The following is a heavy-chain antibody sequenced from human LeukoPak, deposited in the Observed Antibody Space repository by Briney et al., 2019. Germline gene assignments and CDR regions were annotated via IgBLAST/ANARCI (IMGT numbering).Heavy chain of an antibody. CDR3: ARGPTRHYSNVGY. CDR2: VNPNSGVT. J-gene: IGHJ4*02. V-gene: IGHV1-2*06. Sequence: ASVKVSCKASGYTFTAYSVHWVRQAPGQGLEWMGRVNPNSGVTNYAQKFQGRVTMTRDTSISAAYMELSRLRSDDTAVYYCARGPTRHYSNVGYWGQGTLVTVSS. D-gene: IGHD4-11*01. CDR1: GYTFTAYS.